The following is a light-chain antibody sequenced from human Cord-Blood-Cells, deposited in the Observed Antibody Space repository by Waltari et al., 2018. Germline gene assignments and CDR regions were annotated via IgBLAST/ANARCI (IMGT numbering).Light chain of an antibody. CDR3: QQSYSTPPSWT. J-gene: IGKJ1*01. CDR1: QSISSY. CDR2: AAS. V-gene: IGKV1-39*01. Sequence: DIQMTQSPSSLSASVVYRVTITCRASQSISSYLNWYQQKPGKAPKLLIYAASSLQSGVPSRFSGSGSGTDFTITISSLQPEDFATYYCQQSYSTPPSWTFGQGTKVEIK.